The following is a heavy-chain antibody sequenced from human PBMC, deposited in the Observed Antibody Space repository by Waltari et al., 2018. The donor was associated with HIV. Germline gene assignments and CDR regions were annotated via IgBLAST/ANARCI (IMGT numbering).Heavy chain of an antibody. Sequence: QVQLQESGPGLVEPSQTLSLTCTVASGSVNAGSYYWSWSRQPAGKGLEWMGHIHTTGTTDYKASLKSRVTISVDMSKNQFSLKMTFVTAADTAVYYCAAGWRAFDYWGQGTLVTVSS. CDR2: IHTTGTT. CDR3: AAGWRAFDY. D-gene: IGHD6-19*01. V-gene: IGHV4-61*02. CDR1: SGSVNAGSYY. J-gene: IGHJ4*02.